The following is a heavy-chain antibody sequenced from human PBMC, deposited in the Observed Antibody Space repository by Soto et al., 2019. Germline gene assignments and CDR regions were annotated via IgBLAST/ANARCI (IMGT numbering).Heavy chain of an antibody. V-gene: IGHV4-59*01. CDR2: IYYSGNT. Sequence: QVQLQESGPGLVKPSETLSLTCTVSGGPMSSYYWSWVRQPPGKGLEWIGYIYYSGNTNYNPSLKSRVTISVDTSKSQFSLKLTSVTAEDTAVYYCARGVRLAYGQPPQLDQWGQGTLVTVSS. D-gene: IGHD4-17*01. CDR1: GGPMSSYY. J-gene: IGHJ4*02. CDR3: ARGVRLAYGQPPQLDQ.